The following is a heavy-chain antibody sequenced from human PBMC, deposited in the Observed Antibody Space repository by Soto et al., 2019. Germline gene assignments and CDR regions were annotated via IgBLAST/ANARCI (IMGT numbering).Heavy chain of an antibody. CDR2: IWYDGGNK. Sequence: VQLVESGGGVVQPGGSLRLSCAASGFNFSSYVMHWVRQAPGKGLEWVAVIWYDGGNKYYADSVKGRFTISRDNSKNTLYLQMNSLRAEDTAVYYCARDGQWLPRDGLRSSYYFDYWGQGTLVTVSS. CDR1: GFNFSSYV. CDR3: ARDGQWLPRDGLRSSYYFDY. J-gene: IGHJ4*02. D-gene: IGHD6-19*01. V-gene: IGHV3-33*01.